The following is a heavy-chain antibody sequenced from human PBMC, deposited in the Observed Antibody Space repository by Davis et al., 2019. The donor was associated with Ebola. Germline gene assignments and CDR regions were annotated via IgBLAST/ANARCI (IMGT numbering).Heavy chain of an antibody. D-gene: IGHD6-19*01. J-gene: IGHJ4*02. CDR1: GYSFTSYW. V-gene: IGHV5-51*01. CDR2: IYPGDSDT. Sequence: GESLKISCKGSGYSFTSYWIGWVRQMPGKGLEWMGIIYPGDSDTRYSPSFQGQVTISADKSISTAYLQWSSLKASDTAMYYCARLGGSTTLYSSGWYLDYWGQGTLVTVSS. CDR3: ARLGGSTTLYSSGWYLDY.